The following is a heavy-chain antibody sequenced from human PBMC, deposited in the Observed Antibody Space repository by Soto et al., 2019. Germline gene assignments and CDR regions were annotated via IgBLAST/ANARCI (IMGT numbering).Heavy chain of an antibody. CDR2: ISGSGTTT. CDR1: GITFSNHA. Sequence: GGSLRLSCAASGITFSNHALSWVRQAPGKGLEWVSGISGSGTTTYYADSVKGRFTISRDNAKNTLHLQMNSLRAEDTAVYYCVRGDGDYYDGNGYLGRHWGQGTLVTVSS. CDR3: VRGDGDYYDGNGYLGRH. V-gene: IGHV3-23*01. D-gene: IGHD3-22*01. J-gene: IGHJ4*02.